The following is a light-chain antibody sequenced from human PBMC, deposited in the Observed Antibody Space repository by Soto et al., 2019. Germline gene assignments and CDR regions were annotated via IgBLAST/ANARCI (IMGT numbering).Light chain of an antibody. CDR2: AAS. CDR1: QSVTIN. J-gene: IGKJ2*01. Sequence: EIVMTQSPATLSVSPGERVTLSCRASQSVTINLAWYQQKPGQAPRLVIYAASTRATGIPARFSGSGSGTDFTLAISSLQSEDFAVYYCQQYIDWPPTFTFGQGTKLEIK. CDR3: QQYIDWPPTFT. V-gene: IGKV3-15*01.